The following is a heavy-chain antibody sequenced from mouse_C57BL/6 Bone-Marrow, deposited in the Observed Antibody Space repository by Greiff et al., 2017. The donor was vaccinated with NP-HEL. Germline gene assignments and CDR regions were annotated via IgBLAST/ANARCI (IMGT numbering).Heavy chain of an antibody. Sequence: QVQLQQPGAELVKPGASVKLSCKASGYTFTSYWMHWVKQRPGQGLEWIGMIHPNSGSTNYNEKFKGKATLTVDKSSSTAYMQLSSLTSEDSAVYYCAREGITTVVVDYWGQGTTLTVSS. CDR3: AREGITTVVVDY. CDR1: GYTFTSYW. D-gene: IGHD1-1*01. CDR2: IHPNSGST. J-gene: IGHJ2*01. V-gene: IGHV1-64*01.